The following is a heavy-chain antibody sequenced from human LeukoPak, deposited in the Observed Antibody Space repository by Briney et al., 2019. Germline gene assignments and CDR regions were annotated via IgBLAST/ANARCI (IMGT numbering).Heavy chain of an antibody. CDR1: GYTLTELS. V-gene: IGHV1-24*01. CDR3: ATDPYYRPNGGYGMDV. CDR2: FDPEDGET. D-gene: IGHD3-16*01. J-gene: IGHJ6*02. Sequence: ASVKVSCKVSGYTLTELSMHWVRQAPGKGLEWMGGFDPEDGETIYAQKFQGRVTMTEDTSTDTAYIELSSLRSEDTAVYYCATDPYYRPNGGYGMDVWGQGTTVTVSS.